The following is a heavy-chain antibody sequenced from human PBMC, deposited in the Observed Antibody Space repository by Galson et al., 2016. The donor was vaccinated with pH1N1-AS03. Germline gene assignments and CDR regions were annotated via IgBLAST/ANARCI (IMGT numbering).Heavy chain of an antibody. CDR2: ISSSGGDT. J-gene: IGHJ4*02. Sequence: SLRLSCAASGFKFSNNAMNWVRQAPGKGLQWVSAISSSGGDTYYAGSVKGRFTISRDNSKNTLFLVMNSLRAEDTAVYYCAKEPSTTLRDYWGQGTLVTVSS. CDR1: GFKFSNNA. V-gene: IGHV3-23*01. CDR3: AKEPSTTLRDY. D-gene: IGHD4-17*01.